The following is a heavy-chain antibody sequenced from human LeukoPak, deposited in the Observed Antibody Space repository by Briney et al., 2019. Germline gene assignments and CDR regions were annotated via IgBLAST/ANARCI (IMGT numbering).Heavy chain of an antibody. CDR1: GFTFSDSA. D-gene: IGHD2-8*01. CDR2: IRSKTYTYPT. V-gene: IGHV3-73*01. CDR3: TGMYREAFDI. Sequence: GGSLRLSCAASGFTFSDSAVHWVRQASGKGMDWVGRIRSKTYTYPTAYAASVKGSFTISIDDSKNTACLQMNSLKTEDTAVYYCTGMYREAFDIWGLGTMVTVSS. J-gene: IGHJ3*02.